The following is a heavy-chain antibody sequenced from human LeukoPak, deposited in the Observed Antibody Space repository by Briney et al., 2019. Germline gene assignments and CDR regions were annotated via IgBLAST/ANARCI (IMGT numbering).Heavy chain of an antibody. V-gene: IGHV3-30*04. CDR1: GLTFSSYA. D-gene: IGHD1-26*01. Sequence: GRSLRLSCAASGLTFSSYAMHWVRQAPGKGLEWVAVISYDGSNKYYADSVKGRFTISRDNSKNTLYLQMNSLRAEDTAVYYCAKVRWDHRELLLALDYWGQGTLVTVSS. J-gene: IGHJ4*02. CDR2: ISYDGSNK. CDR3: AKVRWDHRELLLALDY.